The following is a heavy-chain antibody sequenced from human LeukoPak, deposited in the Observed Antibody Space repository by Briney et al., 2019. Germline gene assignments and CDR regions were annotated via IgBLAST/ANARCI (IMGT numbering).Heavy chain of an antibody. CDR2: ISYDGSNK. J-gene: IGHJ6*02. CDR3: ARDYDFWSGYFTYYYGMDV. V-gene: IGHV3-30-3*01. CDR1: GFTFSSYA. D-gene: IGHD3-3*01. Sequence: GGSLRLFCAASGFTFSSYAMHWVRQAPGKGLEWVAVISYDGSNKYYADSVKGRFTISRDNSKNTLYLQMNSLRAEDTAVYYCARDYDFWSGYFTYYYGMDVWGQGTTVTVSS.